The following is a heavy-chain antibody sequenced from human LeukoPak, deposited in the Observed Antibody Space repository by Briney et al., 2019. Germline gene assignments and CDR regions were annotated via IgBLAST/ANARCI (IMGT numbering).Heavy chain of an antibody. V-gene: IGHV1-46*01. J-gene: IGHJ6*02. CDR3: ARDFGRAAAGSPSAENYYYGMDV. CDR1: GYTFTSYY. D-gene: IGHD6-13*01. Sequence: ASVNVSCKASGYTFTSYYMHWVRQAPGQGLEWMGIINPSGGSTSYAQKFQGRVTMTRDTSTSTVYMELGSLRSEDTAVYYCARDFGRAAAGSPSAENYYYGMDVWGQGTTVTVSS. CDR2: INPSGGST.